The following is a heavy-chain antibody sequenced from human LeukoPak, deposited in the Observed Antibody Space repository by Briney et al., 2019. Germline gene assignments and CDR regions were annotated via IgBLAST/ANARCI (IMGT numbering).Heavy chain of an antibody. V-gene: IGHV4-30-4*01. CDR1: GGSISSGDYY. Sequence: SETLSLTCTVSGGSISSGDYYWSWIRQPPGKGLEWSGYIYYSGSTYYNPSLKGRVTISVDTSKNQFSLKLSSVTAADTAVYYCARQGRRYGSGSYYRTWGQGTLVTGSS. D-gene: IGHD3-10*01. CDR2: IYYSGST. J-gene: IGHJ5*02. CDR3: ARQGRRYGSGSYYRT.